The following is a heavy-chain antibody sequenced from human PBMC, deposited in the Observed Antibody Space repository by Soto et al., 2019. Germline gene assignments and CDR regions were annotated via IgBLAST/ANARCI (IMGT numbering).Heavy chain of an antibody. V-gene: IGHV1-46*01. CDR2: INPSGGIA. J-gene: IGHJ4*02. Sequence: QVQLVQSGAEVMKPGASVKVSCKASGYTFTSHYVHWVRQATGQGLEWMGIINPSGGIATYAQKFQGRVTVTRDTSTSTVYMELSSLRSEDTAVYYCAREGRWLRRDLDYWGQGTLVTVSS. CDR3: AREGRWLRRDLDY. D-gene: IGHD5-12*01. CDR1: GYTFTSHY.